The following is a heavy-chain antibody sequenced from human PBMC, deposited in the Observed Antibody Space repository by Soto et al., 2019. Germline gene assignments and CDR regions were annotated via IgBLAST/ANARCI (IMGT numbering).Heavy chain of an antibody. CDR3: ARDGYYDFWSGYYTSGCFDP. Sequence: PSETLSLTCTVSGGXVSSGSYYWSWIRQPPGKGLEWIGYIYYSGSTNYNPSLKSRVTISVDTSKNQFSLKLSSVTAADTAVYYCARDGYYDFWSGYYTSGCFDPWGQGTLVTVSS. CDR1: GGXVSSGSYY. CDR2: IYYSGST. J-gene: IGHJ5*02. V-gene: IGHV4-61*01. D-gene: IGHD3-3*01.